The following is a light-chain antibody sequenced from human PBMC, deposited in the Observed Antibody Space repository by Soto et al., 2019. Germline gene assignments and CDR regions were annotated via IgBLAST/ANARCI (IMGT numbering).Light chain of an antibody. CDR2: GAA. CDR1: QSVSSN. V-gene: IGKV3-15*01. J-gene: IGKJ1*01. Sequence: EILITQSPSTLSVSPGERATLSCRASQSVSSNLAWYQQKPGQAPRLLIYGAAARATGIPARFSGSGSGTEFTLTISSLQPDDFAIYYCQQYSSYRTFGQGTKVDIK. CDR3: QQYSSYRT.